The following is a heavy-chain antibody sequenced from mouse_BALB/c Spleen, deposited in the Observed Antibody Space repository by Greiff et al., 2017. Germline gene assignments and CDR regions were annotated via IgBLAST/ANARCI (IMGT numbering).Heavy chain of an antibody. J-gene: IGHJ3*01. CDR3: ARSDGRAWFAY. Sequence: VQLQQSGAELARPGASVKLSCKASGYTFTSYWMQWVKQRPGQGLEWIGAIYPGDGDTRYTQKFKGKATLTADKSSSTAYMQLSSLASEDSAVYYCARSDGRAWFAYWGQGTLVTVSA. V-gene: IGHV1-87*01. D-gene: IGHD2-3*01. CDR2: IYPGDGDT. CDR1: GYTFTSYW.